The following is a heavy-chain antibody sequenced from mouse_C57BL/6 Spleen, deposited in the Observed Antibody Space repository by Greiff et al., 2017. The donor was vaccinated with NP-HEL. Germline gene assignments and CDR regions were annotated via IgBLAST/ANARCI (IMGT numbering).Heavy chain of an antibody. CDR2: ISSGGDYI. Sequence: EVKVVESGEGLVKPGGSLKLSCAASGFTFSSYAMSWVRQTPEKRLEWVAYISSGGDYIYYADTVKGRFTISRDNARNTLYLQMSSLKSEDTAMYYCTRDNYSNYPFAYWGQGTLVTVSA. V-gene: IGHV5-9-1*02. J-gene: IGHJ3*01. D-gene: IGHD2-5*01. CDR3: TRDNYSNYPFAY. CDR1: GFTFSSYA.